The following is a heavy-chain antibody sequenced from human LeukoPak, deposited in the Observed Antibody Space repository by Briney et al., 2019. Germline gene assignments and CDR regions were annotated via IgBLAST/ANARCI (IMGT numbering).Heavy chain of an antibody. D-gene: IGHD3-3*01. CDR1: GASITSDY. Sequence: SETLSLTCTVSGASITSDYWTWIRQPPGKGLEWIGCMYYGGSTNYNPSLTSRVTISLDTSKNQFSLKLSSVTAADTAVYYCARRRGDFWSDYYAFDYWGQGTLVTISS. CDR2: MYYGGST. V-gene: IGHV4-59*08. J-gene: IGHJ4*02. CDR3: ARRRGDFWSDYYAFDY.